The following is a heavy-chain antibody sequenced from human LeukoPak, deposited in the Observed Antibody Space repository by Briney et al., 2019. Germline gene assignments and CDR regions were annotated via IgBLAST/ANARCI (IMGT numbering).Heavy chain of an antibody. CDR2: IYHSGST. Sequence: PSGTLSLTCAVSGGSISSSNWWTWVRQPPGKGLEWIGEIYHSGSTNYNPSLKSRVTILLDKSKNQFSLNLSSVSAADTAVYYCAKNGWWELDRRYDCYGMDVWGQGTTVTVSS. CDR1: GGSISSSNW. J-gene: IGHJ6*02. D-gene: IGHD2-15*01. V-gene: IGHV4-4*02. CDR3: AKNGWWELDRRYDCYGMDV.